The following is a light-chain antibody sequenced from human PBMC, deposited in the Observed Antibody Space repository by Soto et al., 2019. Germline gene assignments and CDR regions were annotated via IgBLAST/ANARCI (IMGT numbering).Light chain of an antibody. CDR3: SSYTTSYDYV. V-gene: IGLV2-14*01. J-gene: IGLJ1*01. CDR2: GVK. CDR1: GRDIGAYDY. Sequence: QSALTQPASVSGSPGQSITISCTGSGRDIGAYDYVSWYQQHPGKAPKLIIYGVKNRPSGVSNGFSAYKSDFAASLTISGLQTEDEAAYYCSSYTTSYDYVSGPGTKLTVL.